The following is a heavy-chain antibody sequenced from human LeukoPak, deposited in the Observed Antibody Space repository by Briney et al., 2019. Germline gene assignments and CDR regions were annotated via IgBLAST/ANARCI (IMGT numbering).Heavy chain of an antibody. J-gene: IGHJ4*02. CDR3: ARDIGRNFDY. Sequence: PGGSLRLSCAASGFTFSGYSMNWVRQAPGKGLEWVSSISSSSSYIYYADSVKGRFTISRDNAKNTLYLQMNSLRAEDTAVYYCARDIGRNFDYWGQGTLVTVSS. CDR2: ISSSSSYI. CDR1: GFTFSGYS. V-gene: IGHV3-21*01. D-gene: IGHD2-15*01.